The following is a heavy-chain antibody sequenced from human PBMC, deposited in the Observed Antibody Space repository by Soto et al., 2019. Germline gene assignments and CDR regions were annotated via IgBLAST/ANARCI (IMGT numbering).Heavy chain of an antibody. CDR1: GFTLSDYY. V-gene: IGHV3-11*01. Sequence: GGSLRLSCAASGFTLSDYYMSWIRQAPGKGLEWVSYISSSGSTIYYADSVKGRFTISRDNAKNSLYLQMNSLRAEDTAVYYCARVVTGTAREQGGNWFDPWGQGTLVTVSS. D-gene: IGHD1-7*01. CDR3: ARVVTGTAREQGGNWFDP. J-gene: IGHJ5*02. CDR2: ISSSGSTI.